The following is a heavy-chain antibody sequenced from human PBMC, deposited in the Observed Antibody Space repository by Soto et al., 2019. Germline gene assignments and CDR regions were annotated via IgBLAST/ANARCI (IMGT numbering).Heavy chain of an antibody. V-gene: IGHV5-10-1*01. D-gene: IGHD6-13*01. CDR2: IDPSDSYT. J-gene: IGHJ6*02. CDR3: ARRAAAAGTFYYYYYYGMDV. CDR1: GYSFTSYW. Sequence: GESLKISCKGSGYSFTSYWISWVRQMPGKGLEWMRRIDPSDSYTNYSPSFQGHVTISADKSISTAYLQWSSLKASDTAMYYCARRAAAAGTFYYYYYYGMDVWGQGTTVTVSS.